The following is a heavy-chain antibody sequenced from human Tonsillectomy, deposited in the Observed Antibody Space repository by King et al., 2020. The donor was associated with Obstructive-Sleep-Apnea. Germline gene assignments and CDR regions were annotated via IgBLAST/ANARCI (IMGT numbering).Heavy chain of an antibody. D-gene: IGHD2-2*01. J-gene: IGHJ6*02. V-gene: IGHV5-51*01. Sequence: QLVQSRAEVKKPGESLKISCKGSGYSFTNYWIGWVRQMPGKGLGWMGIIYPGDSDTRYSPSFQGQVTISADKSISTAYLQWSSLKASDTAMYYCARLGYCSSTTCSYGMDVWGQGTTVTVSS. CDR2: IYPGDSDT. CDR3: ARLGYCSSTTCSYGMDV. CDR1: GYSFTNYW.